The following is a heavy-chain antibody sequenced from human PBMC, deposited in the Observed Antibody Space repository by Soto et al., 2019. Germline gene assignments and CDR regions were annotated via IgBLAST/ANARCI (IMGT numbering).Heavy chain of an antibody. Sequence: SETLSLTCTVSGGSISSYYWSWIRQPPGKGLEWIGYIYYSGSTNYNPSLKSRVTISVDTSKNQFSLKLSSVTAADTAVYYCARAHYEYVWGSYRLPIMAVWGQGTTVTVYS. CDR2: IYYSGST. D-gene: IGHD3-16*02. CDR3: ARAHYEYVWGSYRLPIMAV. V-gene: IGHV4-59*01. J-gene: IGHJ6*02. CDR1: GGSISSYY.